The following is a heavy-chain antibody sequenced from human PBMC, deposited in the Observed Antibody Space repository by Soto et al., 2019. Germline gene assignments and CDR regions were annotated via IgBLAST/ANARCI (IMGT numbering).Heavy chain of an antibody. CDR3: AKDRGAAGNSAFYFDF. Sequence: GGSLRLSCAASGFKFSNYAMSWVRQAQGKGLEWVSLISATGGGTYYADSVKGRFTISRDNSHNTLYLQVHSLTAEDTAVYYCAKDRGAAGNSAFYFDFWGQGAQVTVSS. D-gene: IGHD6-25*01. CDR1: GFKFSNYA. V-gene: IGHV3-23*01. J-gene: IGHJ4*02. CDR2: ISATGGGT.